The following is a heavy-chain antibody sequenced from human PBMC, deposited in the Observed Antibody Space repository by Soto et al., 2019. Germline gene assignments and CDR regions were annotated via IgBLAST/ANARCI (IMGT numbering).Heavy chain of an antibody. CDR2: IMPIFRTP. D-gene: IGHD2-2*01. CDR1: GGTFSNSA. Sequence: QVQLDQSGAEVKKPGSSVKLSCKASGGTFSNSAISWVRQAPGQGLEWMGGIMPIFRTPDYAQKFQARVIITADESKSTAYMELSGLKPDDTAVYYCARDKDRLQLGGNYYYILDVWGQGTTVTVSS. V-gene: IGHV1-69*12. J-gene: IGHJ6*02. CDR3: ARDKDRLQLGGNYYYILDV.